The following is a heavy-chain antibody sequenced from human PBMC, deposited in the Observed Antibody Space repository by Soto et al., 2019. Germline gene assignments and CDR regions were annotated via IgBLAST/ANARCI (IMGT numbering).Heavy chain of an antibody. CDR2: IIPILDIR. CDR1: GGTFRSHT. J-gene: IGHJ4*02. V-gene: IGHV1-69*08. Sequence: QVQLVQSGAEVKKPGSSVKVSCKASGGTFRSHTINWVRQAPGQGLEWMGRIIPILDIRNYTQKFQGRVTITADKSTSTAYMELSSLKSEDTAVYYCARDASDYDFGYWGQGTLVTVSS. CDR3: ARDASDYDFGY. D-gene: IGHD5-12*01.